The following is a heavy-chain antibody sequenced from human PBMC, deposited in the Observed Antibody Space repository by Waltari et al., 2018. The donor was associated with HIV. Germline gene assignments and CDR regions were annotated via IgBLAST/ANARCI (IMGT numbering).Heavy chain of an antibody. V-gene: IGHV3-48*01. CDR1: GFTFSSYR. CDR2: ISSSSSTI. J-gene: IGHJ6*02. CDR3: ARDFVYGMDV. Sequence: EVQLVESGGGLVQPGGSLRLSCAAPGFTFSSYRMNWVRQTPGKGLEWISYISSSSSTIDYADSVKGRFTISKDNGKKSLYLQMNSLRAEDTAVYYCARDFVYGMDVWGQGTTVTVSS. D-gene: IGHD3-3*01.